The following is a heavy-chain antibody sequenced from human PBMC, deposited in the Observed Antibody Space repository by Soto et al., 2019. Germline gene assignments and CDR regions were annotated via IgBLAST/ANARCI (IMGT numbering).Heavy chain of an antibody. V-gene: IGHV3-73*01. D-gene: IGHD3-3*01. CDR2: IRAKTNNYAT. CDR1: GFSFSVSA. Sequence: GGSLRLSCAGSGFSFSVSAIHWVRQASGKGLGWVGRIRAKTNNYATAYAASVEGRFTISRDDSKNTAYLQMNSLKTEDTAVYYCVSSVLRFFQRSPDASDIWGQGTIVTVSS. J-gene: IGHJ3*02. CDR3: VSSVLRFFQRSPDASDI.